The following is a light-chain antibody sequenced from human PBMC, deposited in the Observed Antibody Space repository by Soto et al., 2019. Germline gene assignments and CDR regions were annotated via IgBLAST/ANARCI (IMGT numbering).Light chain of an antibody. CDR1: QSVSSDY. CDR2: GAS. CDR3: QQYNSWPPLT. J-gene: IGKJ4*01. V-gene: IGKV3-20*01. Sequence: EIVLTQSPDTLSLSPGERATLSCRASQSVSSDYLVWYQQKPGQAPRLLIYGASRRATGIPERFSGSGSGTDFILTISRLEPEDFAVYYCQQYNSWPPLTFGGGTKVEIK.